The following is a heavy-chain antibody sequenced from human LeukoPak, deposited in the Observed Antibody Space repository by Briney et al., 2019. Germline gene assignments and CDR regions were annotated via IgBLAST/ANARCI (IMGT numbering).Heavy chain of an antibody. V-gene: IGHV4-30-2*01. Sequence: SETLSLTCAVSGGSISSGGYSWSWIRQPPGKGLEWIGYIYHSGSTYYNPSLKSRVTISVDRSKNQFSLKLSSVTAADTAVYYCARSQTYYFDYWGQGTLVTVSS. CDR3: ARSQTYYFDY. J-gene: IGHJ4*02. CDR1: GGSISSGGYS. CDR2: IYHSGST.